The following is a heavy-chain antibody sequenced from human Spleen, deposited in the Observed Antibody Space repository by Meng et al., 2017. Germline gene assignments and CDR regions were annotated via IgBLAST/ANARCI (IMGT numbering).Heavy chain of an antibody. V-gene: IGHV3-9*01. Sequence: LSLTCAASGFTFDDYAMHWVRQAPGKGLEWVSGISWNSGSIGYADSVKGRFTISRDNAKNSLYLQMNSLRAEDTALYYCAKDGAGFDYWGQGTLVTVSS. J-gene: IGHJ4*02. CDR3: AKDGAGFDY. CDR1: GFTFDDYA. CDR2: ISWNSGSI.